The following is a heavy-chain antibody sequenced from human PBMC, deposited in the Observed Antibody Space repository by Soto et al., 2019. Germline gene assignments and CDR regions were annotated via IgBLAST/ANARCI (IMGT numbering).Heavy chain of an antibody. CDR3: ARDQLFLSNWIDP. J-gene: IGHJ5*02. D-gene: IGHD2-2*01. CDR1: GYTFTYYY. Sequence: QVHLVQYGAEVNQPGASVKVSCTASGYTFTYYYVHWVRHAPGQGLEWMSWINPNSGGTHFAQKFQGRVSLTRDTAISTAYMELSSLRSDDTALYYCARDQLFLSNWIDPWGKGTLVTVSS. V-gene: IGHV1-2*02. CDR2: INPNSGGT.